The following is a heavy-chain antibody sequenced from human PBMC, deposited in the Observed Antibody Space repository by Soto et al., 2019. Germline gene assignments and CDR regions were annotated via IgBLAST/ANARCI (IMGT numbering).Heavy chain of an antibody. CDR3: AKVGHYYYYYMDV. J-gene: IGHJ6*03. CDR2: ISWNSGSI. CDR1: GFTFDDYA. V-gene: IGHV3-9*01. Sequence: EVQLVESGGGLVQPGRSLRLSCAASGFTFDDYAMHWVRQAPGKGLEWVSGISWNSGSIGYADSVKGRFTISRDNAKNSLYLQMNSLRAEDTDLYYCAKVGHYYYYYMDVWCKGTTVTVSS.